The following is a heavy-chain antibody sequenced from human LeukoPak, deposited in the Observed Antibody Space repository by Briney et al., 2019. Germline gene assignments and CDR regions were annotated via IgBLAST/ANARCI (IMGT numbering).Heavy chain of an antibody. CDR1: GFTFSSYG. CDR3: ARDLGQYYDTSDNWFDP. D-gene: IGHD3-22*01. Sequence: PGETLRLSCAASGFTFSSYGMTWVRQAPGKGLVWVSRINSDGSSTSYADSVKGRFTISRDNAKNTLYLQMNSLRAEDTAVYYCARDLGQYYDTSDNWFDPWGQGTLVTVSS. CDR2: INSDGSST. V-gene: IGHV3-74*01. J-gene: IGHJ5*02.